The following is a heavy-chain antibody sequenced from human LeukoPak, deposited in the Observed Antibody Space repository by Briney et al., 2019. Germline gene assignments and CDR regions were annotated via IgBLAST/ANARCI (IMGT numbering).Heavy chain of an antibody. D-gene: IGHD6-19*01. Sequence: GASVTVSCKASGYDFTSVGITWVRRAPGQGLEWMGWISPYNGNTRYAQKFQGRVAMTTDTSTTTAYMELRGLRFNDTAVYYCARAGPGSGWSFDYWGQGTLVTVSS. J-gene: IGHJ4*02. CDR1: GYDFTSVG. V-gene: IGHV1-18*01. CDR3: ARAGPGSGWSFDY. CDR2: ISPYNGNT.